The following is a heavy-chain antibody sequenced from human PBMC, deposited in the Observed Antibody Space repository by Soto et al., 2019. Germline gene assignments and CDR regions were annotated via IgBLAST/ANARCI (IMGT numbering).Heavy chain of an antibody. Sequence: QVQLQESGPGLVKPSQTLSLTCTVSGGSISSGGYYWSWIRQHPGKGLEWIGYIYYSGSTYYNPALTSRVTLSVDTSKNQFSLKLSSVTAADTAVYYCARGGIAAAAPPDYWGQGTLVTVSS. CDR2: IYYSGST. CDR1: GGSISSGGYY. D-gene: IGHD6-13*01. CDR3: ARGGIAAAAPPDY. J-gene: IGHJ4*02. V-gene: IGHV4-31*03.